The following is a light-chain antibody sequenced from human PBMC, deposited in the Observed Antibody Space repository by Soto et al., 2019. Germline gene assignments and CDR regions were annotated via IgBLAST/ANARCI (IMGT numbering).Light chain of an antibody. CDR1: QSISTH. J-gene: IGKJ4*01. CDR3: QQSHNTPNT. V-gene: IGKV1-39*01. Sequence: DIQMTQSPSSLSASVGDRVAITCQTSQSISTHLNRCQQKPGRPPKLLICDASTLQGGVPSRFSGGGAGTEFTLTITSLQPDDFATVYCQQSHNTPNTFGGGTRVEI. CDR2: DAS.